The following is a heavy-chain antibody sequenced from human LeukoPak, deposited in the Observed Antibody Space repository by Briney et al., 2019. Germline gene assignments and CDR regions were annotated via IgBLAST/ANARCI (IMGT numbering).Heavy chain of an antibody. J-gene: IGHJ4*02. CDR1: GFTFSSYG. CDR3: ARDLALLDY. V-gene: IGHV3-30*03. CDR2: ISYDGSNK. Sequence: GGSLRLSCAASGFTFSSYGMHWVRQAPGKGLEWVAVISYDGSNKYYADSVKGRFTISRDNSKNTLYLQMNSLRTEDTAVYYCARDLALLDYWGQGTLVTVSS.